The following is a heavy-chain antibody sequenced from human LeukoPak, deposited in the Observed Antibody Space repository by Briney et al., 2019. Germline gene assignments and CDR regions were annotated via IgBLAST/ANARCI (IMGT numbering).Heavy chain of an antibody. V-gene: IGHV3-53*01. CDR3: AKDQGIAAHDDAFDI. CDR1: DFTVSSTY. Sequence: GGSLRLSCAASDFTVSSTYMSWVRQTPGKGLEWVSVIYSDDSTYYADAVKGRFTISRDNSKNILYLQMNSLRVEDTAVYYCAKDQGIAAHDDAFDIWGQGTMVTVSS. D-gene: IGHD6-13*01. CDR2: IYSDDST. J-gene: IGHJ3*02.